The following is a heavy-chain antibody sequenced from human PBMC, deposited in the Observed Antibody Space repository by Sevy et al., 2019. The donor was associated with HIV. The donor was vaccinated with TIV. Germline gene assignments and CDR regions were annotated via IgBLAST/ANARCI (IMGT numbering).Heavy chain of an antibody. D-gene: IGHD3-22*01. V-gene: IGHV4-59*01. CDR1: GGSISSYY. CDR2: IYYSGST. J-gene: IGHJ3*02. CDR3: ARESYYDSSGYVNDAFDI. Sequence: SETLSLTCTVSGGSISSYYWSWIRQPPGNGLEWIGYIYYSGSTNYNPSLKSRVTISVDTSKNQFSLKLSSVTAADTAVYYCARESYYDSSGYVNDAFDIWGQGTMVTVSS.